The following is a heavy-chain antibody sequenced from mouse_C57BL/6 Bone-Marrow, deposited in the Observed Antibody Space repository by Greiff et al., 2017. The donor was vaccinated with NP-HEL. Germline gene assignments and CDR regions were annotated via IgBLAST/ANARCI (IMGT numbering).Heavy chain of an antibody. J-gene: IGHJ3*01. CDR3: SEDSAVYYCACAYYYGSSYSAY. D-gene: IGHD1-1*01. CDR2: GQGLDWNG. Sequence: VKLMESGPELARPWASVKISCQAFYTFSRRVHFDIRDTNYWMQWVKQRPGQGLDWNGAIYPGNGDTSYNQKFKGKATLTADNSSSTAYMQLSSLTSEDSAVYYCACAYYYGSSYSAYWGQGTLVTVSA. V-gene: IGHV1-87*01. CDR1: YTFSRRVH.